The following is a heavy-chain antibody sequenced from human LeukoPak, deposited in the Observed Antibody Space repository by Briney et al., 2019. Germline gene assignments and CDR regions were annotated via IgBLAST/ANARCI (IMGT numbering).Heavy chain of an antibody. D-gene: IGHD3-22*01. J-gene: IGHJ4*02. CDR2: ISGSGGST. CDR3: AKDPYYDSSGYRYYFDY. V-gene: IGHV3-23*01. Sequence: ETLSLTCAVYGGSFSGYYWSWVRQAPGKGLEWVSAISGSGGSTYYADSVEGRFTISRDNSKNTLYLQMNSLRAEDTAVYYCAKDPYYDSSGYRYYFDYWGQGNLVTVSS. CDR1: GGSFSGYY.